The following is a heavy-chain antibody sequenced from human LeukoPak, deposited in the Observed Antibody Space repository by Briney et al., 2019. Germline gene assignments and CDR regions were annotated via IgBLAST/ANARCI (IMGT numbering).Heavy chain of an antibody. J-gene: IGHJ6*03. CDR1: GGTFSSYG. CDR2: ISAYNGNT. D-gene: IGHD3-3*02. Sequence: ASVKVSCKASGGTFSSYGISWVRQAPGQGLEWMGWISAYNGNTNYAQKLQGRVTMTTDTSTSTAYMELRSLRSDDTAVYYCARAPSLGYYYYYMDVWGKGTTVTISS. CDR3: ARAPSLGYYYYYMDV. V-gene: IGHV1-18*01.